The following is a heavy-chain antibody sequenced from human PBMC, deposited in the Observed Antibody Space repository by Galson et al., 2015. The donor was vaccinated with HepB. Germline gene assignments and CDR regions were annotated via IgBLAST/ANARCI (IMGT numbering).Heavy chain of an antibody. CDR3: ARGAGQHSNYYYYYGMDV. V-gene: IGHV1-69*02. CDR2: IIPILGIA. J-gene: IGHJ6*02. D-gene: IGHD2-2*01. Sequence: SVKVSCKASGGTFSSYTISWVRQAPGQGLEWMGRIIPILGIANYAQKVQGRVTITADKSTSTAYMELSSLRSEDTAVYYCARGAGQHSNYYYYYGMDVWGQGTTVTVSS. CDR1: GGTFSSYT.